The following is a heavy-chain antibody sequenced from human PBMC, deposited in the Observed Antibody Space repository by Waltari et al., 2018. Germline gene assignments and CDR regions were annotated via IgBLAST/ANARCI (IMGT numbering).Heavy chain of an antibody. V-gene: IGHV1-3*01. CDR1: GYTFTSYA. CDR2: INAGNGNT. D-gene: IGHD2-21*01. Sequence: QVQLVQSGAEVKKPGASVTVSCKASGYTFTSYAMHWVRQAPGQRLEWMGWINAGNGNTKYSQKFQGRVTITRDTSASTAYMELSSLRSEDTAVYYCARDFSVWSYYYYGMDVWGQGTTVTVSS. CDR3: ARDFSVWSYYYYGMDV. J-gene: IGHJ6*02.